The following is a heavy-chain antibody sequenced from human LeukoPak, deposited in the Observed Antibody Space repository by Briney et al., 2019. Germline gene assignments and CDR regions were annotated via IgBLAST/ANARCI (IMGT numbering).Heavy chain of an antibody. J-gene: IGHJ5*02. Sequence: GASVKVSCKASGYSFTGHYMHWVRQAPGQGLEWMGYIIAYNGNTNYAQKLQGRVTMTTDTSTSTAYMELRSLRSDDTAVYYCARDTKRSRARWENLGIDPWGQGTLVTVSS. CDR1: GYSFTGHY. CDR2: IIAYNGNT. CDR3: ARDTKRSRARWENLGIDP. V-gene: IGHV1-18*04. D-gene: IGHD3-16*01.